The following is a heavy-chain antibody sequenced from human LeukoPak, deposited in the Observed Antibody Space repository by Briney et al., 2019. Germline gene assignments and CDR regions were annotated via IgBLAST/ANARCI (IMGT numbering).Heavy chain of an antibody. V-gene: IGHV5-51*01. CDR2: IYPGDSDI. CDR3: ARRGSSGYYWLFDY. Sequence: KSGESLKTSCKGSGYRFTDYWIGWVRQVPGKGLEWLAIIYPGDSDIRYSPSIQGQVTISADKSINTAYLQWSSLKASDSAIYYCARRGSSGYYWLFDYWGQGTLVTVSS. D-gene: IGHD3-22*01. CDR1: GYRFTDYW. J-gene: IGHJ4*02.